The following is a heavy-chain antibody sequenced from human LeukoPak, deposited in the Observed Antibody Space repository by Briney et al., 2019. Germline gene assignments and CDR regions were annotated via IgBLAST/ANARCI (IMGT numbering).Heavy chain of an antibody. J-gene: IGHJ6*02. CDR2: IIPILGIV. V-gene: IGHV1-69*04. Sequence: SVKVSCKASGGTSSSYAISWVRQAPGQGLEWMGRIIPILGIVNYAQKFQGRVTITADKSTSTAYMELSSLRSEDTAVYYCARDQQHAGPPYYYYGMDVWGQGTTVTVSS. CDR3: ARDQQHAGPPYYYYGMDV. CDR1: GGTSSSYA. D-gene: IGHD6-13*01.